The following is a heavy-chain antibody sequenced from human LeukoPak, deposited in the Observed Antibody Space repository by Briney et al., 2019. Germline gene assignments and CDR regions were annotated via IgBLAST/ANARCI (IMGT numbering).Heavy chain of an antibody. Sequence: SETLSLTCTVSGGSISSYYWSWIRQPPGKGLEWIGYIYYSGSTNYNPSLKSRVTISVDTPKNQFSLKLSSVTAADTAVYYCARRYDSTLYYYYYMDLWGKGTTVTVSS. CDR2: IYYSGST. CDR1: GGSISSYY. V-gene: IGHV4-59*08. D-gene: IGHD3-22*01. CDR3: ARRYDSTLYYYYYMDL. J-gene: IGHJ6*03.